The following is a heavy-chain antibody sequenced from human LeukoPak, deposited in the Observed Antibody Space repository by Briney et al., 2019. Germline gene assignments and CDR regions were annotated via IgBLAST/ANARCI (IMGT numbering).Heavy chain of an antibody. CDR3: ARDLYSSGLGER. D-gene: IGHD6-19*01. Sequence: GGSLRLSCAASGFTFSSYSMNWVRQAPGKGLEWVSSISSSSYIYYADSVKGRFTISRDNAKNSLYLQMNSLRAEDTAVYYCARDLYSSGLGERWGQGTLVTVSS. CDR1: GFTFSSYS. J-gene: IGHJ4*02. V-gene: IGHV3-21*01. CDR2: ISSSSYI.